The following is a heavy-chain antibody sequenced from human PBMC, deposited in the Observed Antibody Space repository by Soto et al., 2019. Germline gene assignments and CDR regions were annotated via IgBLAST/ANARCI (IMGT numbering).Heavy chain of an antibody. V-gene: IGHV3-74*01. Sequence: EVQLVESGGGLVQPGGSLRLSCAASGFTFSNYWMHWVRQVPGKGLVWVSRINSDGSTTTYADSVKGRFTISRDNAKNTLYLQMSSLRAEDTAVYYCVGGQYLPYWGQGTLITVSS. CDR2: INSDGSTT. CDR3: VGGQYLPY. CDR1: GFTFSNYW. D-gene: IGHD2-2*01. J-gene: IGHJ4*02.